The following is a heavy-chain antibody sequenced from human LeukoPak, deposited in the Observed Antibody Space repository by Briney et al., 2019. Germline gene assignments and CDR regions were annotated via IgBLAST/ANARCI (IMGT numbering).Heavy chain of an antibody. Sequence: GASVKVSCKASGDTFTGYYVHWVRQAPGQGLEWMGITNPRDGKTTYAQKFQGRVTMTRDTSTSIVYMEMTSLRSEDTAVYYCARDSRFRGLIALVPAAQKTDNWFDPWGQGTLVTVSS. J-gene: IGHJ5*02. CDR1: GDTFTGYY. D-gene: IGHD2-2*01. CDR2: TNPRDGKT. CDR3: ARDSRFRGLIALVPAAQKTDNWFDP. V-gene: IGHV1-46*01.